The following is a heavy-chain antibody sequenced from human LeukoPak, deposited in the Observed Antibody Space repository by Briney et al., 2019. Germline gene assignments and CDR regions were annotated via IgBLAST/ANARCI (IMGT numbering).Heavy chain of an antibody. CDR1: GFTFSSYA. Sequence: PGGSLRLSCAASGFTFSSYAMHWVRQAPGKGLEWVAVISYDGSNKYYADSVKGRFTISRDNSKNTLYLQMNSLRAEDTAVYYCARVYTGDWFDPWGQGTLVTVSS. V-gene: IGHV3-30*14. CDR3: ARVYTGDWFDP. D-gene: IGHD2-8*01. J-gene: IGHJ5*02. CDR2: ISYDGSNK.